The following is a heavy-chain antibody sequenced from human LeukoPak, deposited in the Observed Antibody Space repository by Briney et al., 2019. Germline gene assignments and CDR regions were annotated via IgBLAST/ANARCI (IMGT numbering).Heavy chain of an antibody. Sequence: GGSLRLSCAASGFTFSSFWMHWVRQAPGKGLVWVSRINNDGSSTSSADFVKGRLTISRDNAKNTLYLQMNSLRAEDTAVYYCATGAGLWSPDYWGQGTLVTVSS. CDR3: ATGAGLWSPDY. CDR1: GFTFSSFW. CDR2: INNDGSST. V-gene: IGHV3-74*01. J-gene: IGHJ4*02. D-gene: IGHD5-18*01.